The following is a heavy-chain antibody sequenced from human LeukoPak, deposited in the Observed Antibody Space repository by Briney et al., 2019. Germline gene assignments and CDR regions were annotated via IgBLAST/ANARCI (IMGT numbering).Heavy chain of an antibody. CDR1: GFTVSSYA. CDR2: ISGSGGTT. CDR3: ATPWNGDYVGFDY. V-gene: IGHV3-23*01. D-gene: IGHD4-17*01. Sequence: GGSLRLSCAASGFTVSSYAMSWVRQAPGKGLEWVSAISGSGGTTYYADSVKGRFTISRDNSKTTLYLQMNSLRAEDTAVYYCATPWNGDYVGFDYWGQGTLVTVSS. J-gene: IGHJ4*02.